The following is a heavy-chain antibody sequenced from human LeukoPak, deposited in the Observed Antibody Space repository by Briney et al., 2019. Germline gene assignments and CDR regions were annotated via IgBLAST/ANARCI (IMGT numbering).Heavy chain of an antibody. D-gene: IGHD1-26*01. CDR1: GYTFTSYG. CDR3: ARNSFGGSLLGGYYYYYMDV. Sequence: ASVKVSCKASGYTFTSYGISWVRQAPGQGLEWMGWISAYNGNTNYAQKFQGRVTITADESTSTAYMELSSLRSEDTAVYYCARNSFGGSLLGGYYYYYMDVWGKGTTVTISS. CDR2: ISAYNGNT. V-gene: IGHV1-18*01. J-gene: IGHJ6*03.